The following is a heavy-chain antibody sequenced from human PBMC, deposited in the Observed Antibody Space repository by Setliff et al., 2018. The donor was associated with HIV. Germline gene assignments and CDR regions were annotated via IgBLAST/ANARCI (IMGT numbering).Heavy chain of an antibody. CDR2: ISGYNGKT. J-gene: IGHJ4*02. CDR1: GYPFSNYG. Sequence: ASVKVSCKASGYPFSNYGISWVRQAPGLGLEWMGWISGYNGKTDFAQKFQDRVIVTTDTSTNTVYMEVMRLTSDDTAGYFCAREGVATPDEEGYYFDQWGQGTLVTVSS. CDR3: AREGVATPDEEGYYFDQ. V-gene: IGHV1-18*01.